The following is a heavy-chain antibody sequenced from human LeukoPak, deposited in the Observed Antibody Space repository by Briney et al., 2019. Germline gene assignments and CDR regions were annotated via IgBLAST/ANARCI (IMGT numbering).Heavy chain of an antibody. J-gene: IGHJ3*02. V-gene: IGHV4-34*01. CDR3: AGPLSSSKPNDAFDI. D-gene: IGHD6-6*01. Sequence: SETLSLTCAVYGGSFSGYYWSWIRQPPGKGLGWIGEINHSGSTNYNPSLKSRVTISVDTSKNQFSLKLSSVTAADTAVYYCAGPLSSSKPNDAFDIWGQGTMVTVSS. CDR2: INHSGST. CDR1: GGSFSGYY.